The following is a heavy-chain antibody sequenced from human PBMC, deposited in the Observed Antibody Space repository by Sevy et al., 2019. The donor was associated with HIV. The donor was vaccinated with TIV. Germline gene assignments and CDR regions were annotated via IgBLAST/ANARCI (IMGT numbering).Heavy chain of an antibody. V-gene: IGHV3-30-3*01. Sequence: GGSLRLSCAASGFAFSNYYAMHWVRQAPGKGLEWVALISYDGSDKYYGDSVKGRFTISRDNFKNTLFLQMNSLTTEDTAVYYCARPRANYVDHYFFYAMDGWGQRTTVTVSS. D-gene: IGHD4-17*01. CDR2: ISYDGSDK. J-gene: IGHJ6*02. CDR1: GFAFSNYYA. CDR3: ARPRANYVDHYFFYAMDG.